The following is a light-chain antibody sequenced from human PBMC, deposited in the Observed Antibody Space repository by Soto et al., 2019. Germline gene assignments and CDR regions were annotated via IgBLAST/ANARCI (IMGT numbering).Light chain of an antibody. CDR2: DAS. J-gene: IGKJ1*01. Sequence: IQLTQSPSSLSASVGDRVTITCRASQSIIGYLAWYQQKPGKAPKLLIYDASNLESGVPSRFSGSGSGTEFTLTISSLHPDDFATYYCQQYDTYWTFGQGTKVDI. CDR3: QQYDTYWT. V-gene: IGKV1-5*01. CDR1: QSIIGY.